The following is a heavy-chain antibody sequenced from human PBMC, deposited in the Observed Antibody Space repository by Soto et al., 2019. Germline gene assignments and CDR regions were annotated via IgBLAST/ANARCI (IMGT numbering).Heavy chain of an antibody. CDR1: GGSISSYY. Sequence: QVQLQEPGPGLVKPSETLSLTCTVSGGSISSYYWCWIRQPPGKGLEWIGYIYYSGSTNYNPSLKSRVTISVATSKNQSSLKLSSVTAADTAVYYCARRWGGTFDYWGQGTLVTVSS. D-gene: IGHD2-21*01. J-gene: IGHJ4*02. V-gene: IGHV4-59*01. CDR3: ARRWGGTFDY. CDR2: IYYSGST.